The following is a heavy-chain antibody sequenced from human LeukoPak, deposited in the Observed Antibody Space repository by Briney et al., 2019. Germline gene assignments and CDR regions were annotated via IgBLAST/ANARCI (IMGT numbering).Heavy chain of an antibody. Sequence: PSETLSLTCAVYGGSFSGYYWSWIRQPPGKGLEWIGETNHSGSTNYNPSLKTRVTISVDTSKNHFSLKLSSVTAADTAVYYCARDSGYDFWSGYHHFDYWGQGTLVTVSS. CDR3: ARDSGYDFWSGYHHFDY. V-gene: IGHV4-34*01. CDR1: GGSFSGYY. CDR2: TNHSGST. D-gene: IGHD3-3*01. J-gene: IGHJ4*02.